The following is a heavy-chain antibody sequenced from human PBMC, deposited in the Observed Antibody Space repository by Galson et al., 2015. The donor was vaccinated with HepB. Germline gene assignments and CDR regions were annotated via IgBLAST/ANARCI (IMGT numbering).Heavy chain of an antibody. CDR2: ISGTGGST. CDR1: GFAFSSYA. V-gene: IGHV3-23*01. J-gene: IGHJ4*02. D-gene: IGHD5-18*01. CDR3: AKEATQLWTFDY. Sequence: SLRLSCAGSGFAFSSYAMNWVRQAPGKGLEWVSFISGTGGSTHYADSVKGRFTISRDNSKNTLYLQMASLRAEDTAVYYCAKEATQLWTFDYWGQGTLVALSS.